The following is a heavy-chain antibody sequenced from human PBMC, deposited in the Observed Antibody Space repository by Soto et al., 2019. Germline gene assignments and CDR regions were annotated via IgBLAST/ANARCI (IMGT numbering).Heavy chain of an antibody. CDR2: IYWDDDK. D-gene: IGHD2-15*01. CDR3: AHRRELGYCSGGSCPRHDAFDI. Sequence: SGPTLVNPTQTLTLTCTFSGFSLSTSGVGVGWIRQPPGKALEWLALIYWDDDKRYSPSLKSRLTITKDTSKNQVVLTMTTMDPVDTATYYCAHRRELGYCSGGSCPRHDAFDIWGQGTMVTVSS. V-gene: IGHV2-5*02. J-gene: IGHJ3*02. CDR1: GFSLSTSGVG.